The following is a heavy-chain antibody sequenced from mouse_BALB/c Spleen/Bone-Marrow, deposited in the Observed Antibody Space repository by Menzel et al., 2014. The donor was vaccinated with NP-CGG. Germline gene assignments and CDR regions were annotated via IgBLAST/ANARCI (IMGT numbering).Heavy chain of an antibody. Sequence: EVKLMESGGGLVQPGGSLKLSSAASGFTFSNYGMSWVRQTPDKRLEMIATINVNGDTTYHPDSVKGRFTISRDNVKNTLYLQMSSLKSEDTAMYYCARGYDYSSWFAYWGQGTLVTVSA. CDR1: GFTFSNYG. J-gene: IGHJ3*01. D-gene: IGHD2-4*01. CDR3: ARGYDYSSWFAY. CDR2: INVNGDTT. V-gene: IGHV5-6-3*01.